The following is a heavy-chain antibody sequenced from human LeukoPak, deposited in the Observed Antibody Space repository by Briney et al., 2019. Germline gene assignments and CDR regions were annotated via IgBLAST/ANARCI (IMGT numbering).Heavy chain of an antibody. CDR2: INQEGSEK. Sequence: GGSLRLSCAVSGLTFRSFWMSWVRQAPGKGLEWVANINQEGSEKYFVDSVKGRFTISRDNAKNSLHLQMNTLTAEDTAVYYCARERDGRFFDYWGQETLVTVSS. V-gene: IGHV3-7*01. J-gene: IGHJ4*02. D-gene: IGHD5-24*01. CDR3: ARERDGRFFDY. CDR1: GLTFRSFW.